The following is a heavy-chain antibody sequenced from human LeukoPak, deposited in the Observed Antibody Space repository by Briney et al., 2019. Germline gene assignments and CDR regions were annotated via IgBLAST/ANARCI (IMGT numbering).Heavy chain of an antibody. CDR2: IYTSGST. CDR3: ARGSRGVVAAVHWFDP. Sequence: SEALSLTCTVSGGSISSGSYYWSWIRQPAGKGLEWIGRIYTSGSTNYNPSLKSRVTISVDTSKNQFSLKLSSVTAADTAVYYCARGSRGVVAAVHWFDPWGQGTLVTVSS. D-gene: IGHD2-15*01. CDR1: GGSISSGSYY. V-gene: IGHV4-61*02. J-gene: IGHJ5*02.